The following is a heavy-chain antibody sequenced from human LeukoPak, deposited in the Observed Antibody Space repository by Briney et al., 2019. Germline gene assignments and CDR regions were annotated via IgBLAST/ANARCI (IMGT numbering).Heavy chain of an antibody. V-gene: IGHV3-7*01. CDR3: ARVRVIPYYDFWSGYSYYYYMDV. D-gene: IGHD3-3*01. J-gene: IGHJ6*03. CDR1: GFTFSSYW. Sequence: PGGSLRLSCAASGFTFSSYWMSWVRQAPGKGLEWVANIKQDGSEKYYVDSVKGRFTISRDNAKNSLYLQMSSLRAEDTAVYYCARVRVIPYYDFWSGYSYYYYMDVWGKGTTVTVSS. CDR2: IKQDGSEK.